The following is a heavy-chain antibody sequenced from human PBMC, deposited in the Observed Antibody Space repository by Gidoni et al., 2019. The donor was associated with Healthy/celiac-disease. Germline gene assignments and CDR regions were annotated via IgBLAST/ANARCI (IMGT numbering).Heavy chain of an antibody. D-gene: IGHD6-13*01. V-gene: IGHV4-39*01. CDR3: ARQLTAGTYLYYYYYGMDV. CDR1: GGSISSSSYY. J-gene: IGHJ6*02. CDR2: IYYSGST. Sequence: QLQLQESGPGLVKPSETPSLTCTVSGGSISSSSYYWGWIRQPPGKGLEWIWSIYYSGSTYYNPSLKSRVTISVDTSKNQFSLKLSSVTAADTAVYYCARQLTAGTYLYYYYYGMDVWGQGTTVTVSS.